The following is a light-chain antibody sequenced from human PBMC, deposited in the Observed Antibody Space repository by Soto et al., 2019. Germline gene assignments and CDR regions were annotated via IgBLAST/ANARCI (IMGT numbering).Light chain of an antibody. CDR2: DAF. Sequence: DIQMTQSPSSLSASVGDRVTISCQASPDITNYLNWYQEKPAKAPRLLVYDAFNLETRVPSRFIGNGSGTDLTVNITTLQVADLATYYCQHYHTLPLTFGGETKVDI. CDR1: PDITNY. J-gene: IGKJ4*01. V-gene: IGKV1-33*01. CDR3: QHYHTLPLT.